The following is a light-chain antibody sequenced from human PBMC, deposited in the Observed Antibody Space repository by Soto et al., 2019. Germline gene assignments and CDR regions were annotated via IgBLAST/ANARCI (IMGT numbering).Light chain of an antibody. Sequence: EIVMTQSPATLSVSPGERATLSCRASQSVSSNLAWYQQKPGQAPRLLIFDASTRATGIPARFSGSGSGTDFTLTISTLQSEDFAVYYCQQYDNWPPNYTFGQGTKLEIK. V-gene: IGKV3-15*01. CDR3: QQYDNWPPNYT. CDR1: QSVSSN. CDR2: DAS. J-gene: IGKJ2*01.